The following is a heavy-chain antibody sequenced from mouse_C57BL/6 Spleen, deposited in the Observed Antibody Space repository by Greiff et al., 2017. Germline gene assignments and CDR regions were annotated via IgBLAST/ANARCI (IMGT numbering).Heavy chain of an antibody. CDR3: ARGRSSYRYFDV. CDR2: IDPSDSYT. CDR1: GYTFTSYW. J-gene: IGHJ1*03. Sequence: VQLQQPGAELVMPGALVKLSCKASGYTFTSYWMHWVKQRPGHGLEWIGEIDPSDSYTNYNQKFKGKSTLTVDKSSSTAYMQLSSLTSEDSAVEYCARGRSSYRYFDVWGTGTTVTVSS. D-gene: IGHD1-1*01. V-gene: IGHV1-69*01.